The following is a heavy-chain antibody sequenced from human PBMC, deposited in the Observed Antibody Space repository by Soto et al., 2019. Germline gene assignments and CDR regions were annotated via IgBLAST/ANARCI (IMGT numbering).Heavy chain of an antibody. CDR2: INHTGGT. Sequence: PSETLSLTCAVYGGSVNGYYWSWIRQPPGKGLEWIGEINHTGGTHYNPSLKSRVTMSVDTSKNQFSLRLSSVPAADTAIYYCATRITVFGLLIPPFDPWGQGTQVTVSS. CDR1: GGSVNGYY. V-gene: IGHV4-34*01. D-gene: IGHD3-3*01. CDR3: ATRITVFGLLIPPFDP. J-gene: IGHJ5*02.